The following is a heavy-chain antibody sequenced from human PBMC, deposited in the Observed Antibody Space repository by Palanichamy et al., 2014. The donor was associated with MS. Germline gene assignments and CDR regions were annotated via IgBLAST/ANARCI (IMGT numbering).Heavy chain of an antibody. Sequence: EVQLVEVWGRAWSRPGGSLRLSCAASGFTFSSYWMSWVRQAPGKGLEWVANIKQDGSEKYYVDSVKGRFTIPRDNAKNSLYLQMNSLRAEDTAVYYCARGNRATYCSGGSCLLFDYWGQGTLVTVSS. V-gene: IGHV3-7*03. J-gene: IGHJ4*02. CDR2: IKQDGSEK. CDR3: ARGNRATYCSGGSCLLFDY. D-gene: IGHD2-15*01. CDR1: GFTFSSYW.